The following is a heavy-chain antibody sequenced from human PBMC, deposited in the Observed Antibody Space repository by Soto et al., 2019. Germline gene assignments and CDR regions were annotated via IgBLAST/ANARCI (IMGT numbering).Heavy chain of an antibody. J-gene: IGHJ4*02. CDR3: ARSRTGEGNYFDD. V-gene: IGHV4-59*01. Sequence: SETLSLTCTVSGGSISSYCWSWIRQPPGKGLEWIGYIYYSGSANYNPSLKSRVTISVDTSKNQFSLKLSSVTAADTAVYYCARSRTGEGNYFDDWGQGTLVTVSS. CDR2: IYYSGSA. CDR1: GGSISSYC. D-gene: IGHD7-27*01.